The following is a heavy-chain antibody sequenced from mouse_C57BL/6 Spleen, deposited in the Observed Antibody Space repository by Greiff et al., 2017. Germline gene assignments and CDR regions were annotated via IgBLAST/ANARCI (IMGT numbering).Heavy chain of an antibody. J-gene: IGHJ3*01. CDR3: ARVVFNYEFAY. V-gene: IGHV5-4*03. Sequence: EVNVVESGGGLVKPGGSLKLSCAASGFTFSSYAMSWVRQTPEKRLEWVATISDGGSYTYYPDNVKGRFTISRDNAKNNLYLQMSHLKSEDTAMYYCARVVFNYEFAYWGQGTLVTVSA. CDR2: ISDGGSYT. CDR1: GFTFSSYA. D-gene: IGHD2-1*01.